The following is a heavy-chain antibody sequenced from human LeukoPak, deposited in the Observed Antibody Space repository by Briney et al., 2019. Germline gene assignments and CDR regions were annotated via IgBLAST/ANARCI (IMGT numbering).Heavy chain of an antibody. D-gene: IGHD3-22*01. CDR3: AREPLGSSGYPQPFDY. V-gene: IGHV1-18*01. Sequence: GASVKVSCKASGYTFTSYGISWVRQAPGQGLEWMGWISAYNGNTNYAQKLQGRVTMTTDTSTSTAYMELSSLRSEDTAVYYCAREPLGSSGYPQPFDYWGQGTLVTVSS. CDR2: ISAYNGNT. CDR1: GYTFTSYG. J-gene: IGHJ4*02.